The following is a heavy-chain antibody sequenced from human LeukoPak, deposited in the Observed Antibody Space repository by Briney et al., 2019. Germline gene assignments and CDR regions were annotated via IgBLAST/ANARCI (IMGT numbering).Heavy chain of an antibody. Sequence: PGGSLRLSCAASALPPSNYAMSWVRQAPGKGLEWVSSVSDGGWTAYTDSVKGRFFISRETATNTLYLQMNSLGAEDTAVYYCTTVLSSNRYNLCDYWGQGTLVTVSS. J-gene: IGHJ4*02. CDR1: ALPPSNYA. CDR2: VSDGGWT. V-gene: IGHV3-23*01. CDR3: TTVLSSNRYNLCDY. D-gene: IGHD6-13*01.